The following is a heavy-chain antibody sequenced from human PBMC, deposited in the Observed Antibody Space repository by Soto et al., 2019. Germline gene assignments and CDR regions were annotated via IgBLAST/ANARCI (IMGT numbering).Heavy chain of an antibody. V-gene: IGHV3-64D*08. CDR1: GFTFSSYA. Sequence: GGSLRLSCSASGFTFSSYAMHWVRQAPGKGLEYVSAISSNGGSTYYADSVKGRFTISRDNSKNTLYLQMSSLRAEDTAVYYCVKDGGYSGYDFPDFDYWGQGTLVTVSS. J-gene: IGHJ4*02. CDR3: VKDGGYSGYDFPDFDY. CDR2: ISSNGGST. D-gene: IGHD5-12*01.